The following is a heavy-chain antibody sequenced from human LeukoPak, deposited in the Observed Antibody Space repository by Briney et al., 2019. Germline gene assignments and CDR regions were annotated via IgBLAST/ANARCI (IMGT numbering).Heavy chain of an antibody. J-gene: IGHJ6*03. CDR2: INPNSGDT. D-gene: IGHD6-25*01. CDR1: GYTFIDYS. CDR3: AKHRSSDNAYYYMDV. Sequence: GASVKVSCKASGYTFIDYSIHWVRQAPGQGLEWMAWINPNSGDTKYAQNFQGRVTVTRDTSTSTAYMELSSLRSDDTAVYYCAKHRSSDNAYYYMDVWGKGTTVTVSS. V-gene: IGHV1-2*02.